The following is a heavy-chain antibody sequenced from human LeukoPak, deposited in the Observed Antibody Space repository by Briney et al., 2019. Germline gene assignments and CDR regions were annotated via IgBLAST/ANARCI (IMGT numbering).Heavy chain of an antibody. CDR3: AHLIRGISDYYGSGEFDY. V-gene: IGHV3-23*01. CDR2: ISGSGGST. D-gene: IGHD3-10*01. J-gene: IGHJ4*02. CDR1: GFTFSSYA. Sequence: GGSLRLSCAASGFTFSSYAMSWVRQAPGKGLEWVSAISGSGGSTYYADSVKGRFTISRDNSKNSLYLQMNSLRAEDTAVYYCAHLIRGISDYYGSGEFDYWGQGTLVTVSS.